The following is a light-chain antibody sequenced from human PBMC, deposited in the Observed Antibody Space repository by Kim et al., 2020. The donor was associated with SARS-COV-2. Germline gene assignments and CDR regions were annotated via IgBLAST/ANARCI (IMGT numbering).Light chain of an antibody. V-gene: IGLV6-57*01. Sequence: GKTVTISCNRSSGSIASNYVQWYQQRPGSSPTTVIYEDDQRPSGVPDRISGSIDSSSNSASLTISGLKTEDEADYYCQSYDSTNVVFGGGTQLTVL. CDR1: SGSIASNY. CDR2: EDD. J-gene: IGLJ2*01. CDR3: QSYDSTNVV.